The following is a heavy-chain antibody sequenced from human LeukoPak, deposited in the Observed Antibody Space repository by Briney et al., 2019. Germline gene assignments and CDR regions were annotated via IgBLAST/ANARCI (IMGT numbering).Heavy chain of an antibody. D-gene: IGHD2-2*01. V-gene: IGHV4-39*01. CDR3: ARQGYIVVVPAANNWFDP. J-gene: IGHJ5*02. CDR1: GGSISSSSYY. CDR2: IYYSGST. Sequence: PSQTLSLTCPVTGGSISSSSYYWGWIRQPPGKGLEWIGSIYYSGSTYYNPSLKSRGTISVDTSKNQFSLKLSSVTAADTAVYYCARQGYIVVVPAANNWFDPWGQGTLVTVSS.